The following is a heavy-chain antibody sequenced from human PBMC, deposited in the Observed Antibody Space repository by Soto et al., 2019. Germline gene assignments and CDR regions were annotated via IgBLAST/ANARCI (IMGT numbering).Heavy chain of an antibody. CDR2: IYHSGST. Sequence: QLQLQESGSGLVKPSQTLSLTCAVSGGSISSGGYSWSWILQPPGKGLEWIGYIYHSGSTYYNPSLKIRVTISVDRSQNQFSLQLSSVTAADTAVYYCARGQVVAAQHWVQGTLVTVSS. J-gene: IGHJ4*02. V-gene: IGHV4-30-2*01. CDR1: GGSISSGGYS. D-gene: IGHD2-15*01. CDR3: ARGQVVAAQH.